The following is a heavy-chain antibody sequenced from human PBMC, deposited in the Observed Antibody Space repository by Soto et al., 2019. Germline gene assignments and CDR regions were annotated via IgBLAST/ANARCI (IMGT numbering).Heavy chain of an antibody. CDR1: GGSIISYY. Sequence: SETLSLTCTVSGGSIISYYWSWIRQPPGKGLEWIGYIYYSGSTNYNPSLKSRVTISVDTSKNQFPLKLSSVTAADTAVYYCARNSRNCSGGSCYHYYMDVWGKGTTVTVSS. CDR3: ARNSRNCSGGSCYHYYMDV. CDR2: IYYSGST. V-gene: IGHV4-59*01. D-gene: IGHD2-15*01. J-gene: IGHJ6*03.